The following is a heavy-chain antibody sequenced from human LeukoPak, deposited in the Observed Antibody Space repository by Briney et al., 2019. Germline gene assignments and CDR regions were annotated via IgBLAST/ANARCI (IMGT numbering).Heavy chain of an antibody. CDR1: GGSIRSGDFY. D-gene: IGHD2-15*01. Sequence: SETLSLTCTVSGGSIRSGDFYWSWIRQPPGKGLEWIGYIYYSGSTNYKPSLKSRVTIPKDTSKNQFSLKLSSVTAADTAVYYCASWCSGGNCYPKDYWGQGTLVTVSS. J-gene: IGHJ4*02. V-gene: IGHV4-30-4*01. CDR3: ASWCSGGNCYPKDY. CDR2: IYYSGST.